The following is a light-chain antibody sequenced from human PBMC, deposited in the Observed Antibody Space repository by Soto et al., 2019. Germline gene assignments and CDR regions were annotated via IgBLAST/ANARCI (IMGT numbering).Light chain of an antibody. J-gene: IGLJ1*01. Sequence: QSVLTQPPSAPGTPGQRVTISCSGSSSNIGSNTVNWYQQLPGTAPKLLIYSNDQRPSGVPDRFSGSKSGISASLAISGLQSEDEADYHCAAWDDSMNGYVFATGTKVTVL. CDR1: SSNIGSNT. V-gene: IGLV1-44*01. CDR3: AAWDDSMNGYV. CDR2: SND.